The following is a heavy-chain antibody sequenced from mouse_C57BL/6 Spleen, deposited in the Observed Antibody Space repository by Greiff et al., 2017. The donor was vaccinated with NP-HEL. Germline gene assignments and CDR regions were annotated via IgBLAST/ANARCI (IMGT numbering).Heavy chain of an antibody. CDR3: AREGGLLTGCFAY. Sequence: EVMLVESGGGLVKPGGSLKLSCAASGFTFSSYAMSWVRQTPEKRLEWVATISDGGSYTYYPDNVKGRFTISRDNAKNNLYLQMSHLKSEDTAMYYCAREGGLLTGCFAYWGQGTLVTVSA. J-gene: IGHJ3*01. CDR1: GFTFSSYA. CDR2: ISDGGSYT. D-gene: IGHD4-1*01. V-gene: IGHV5-4*01.